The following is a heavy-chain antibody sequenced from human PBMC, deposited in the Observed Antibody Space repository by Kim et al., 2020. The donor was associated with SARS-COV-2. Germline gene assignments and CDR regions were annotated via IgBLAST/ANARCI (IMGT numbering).Heavy chain of an antibody. J-gene: IGHJ4*02. Sequence: GGSLRLSCAASGFTFSSYSMIWVRQAPGGGLEWVALISTTGSYIYYADSLKGRLTISRDNTKNSLFLQMNSLRPDDTAVYYCARSVGQCYSGTGSYFDSWGQGTLVPVSS. D-gene: IGHD3-10*01. CDR1: GFTFSSYS. CDR3: ARSVGQCYSGTGSYFDS. V-gene: IGHV3-21*01. CDR2: ISTTGSYI.